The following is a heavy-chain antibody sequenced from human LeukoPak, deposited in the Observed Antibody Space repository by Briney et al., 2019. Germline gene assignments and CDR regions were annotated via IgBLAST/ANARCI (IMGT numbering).Heavy chain of an antibody. J-gene: IGHJ4*02. D-gene: IGHD2-8*02. CDR2: ISDIGGI. CDR3: AGHHPRNTVDF. V-gene: IGHV4-59*08. Sequence: SETLSLTCTVSGGSISSYYWSWVRQPPGKGLEWIAYISDIGGINYNPSLKSRVTISLDTSKNQFSLKLSSVTAADTAVYYCAGHHPRNTVDFWGQGTLVTVSP. CDR1: GGSISSYY.